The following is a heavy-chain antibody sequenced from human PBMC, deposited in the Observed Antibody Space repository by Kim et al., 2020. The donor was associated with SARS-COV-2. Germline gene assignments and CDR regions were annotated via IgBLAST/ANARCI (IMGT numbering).Heavy chain of an antibody. V-gene: IGHV4-59*01. CDR1: GGSISSYY. J-gene: IGHJ6*02. Sequence: SETLSLTCTVSGGSISSYYWSWIRQPPGKGLEWIGYIYYSGSTNYNPSLKSRVTISVDTSKNQFSLKLSSVTASDTAVYYCARDGGVRLRLGELSLRYYGVDVWGQGTTVTVSS. CDR2: IYYSGST. CDR3: ARDGGVRLRLGELSLRYYGVDV. D-gene: IGHD3-16*02.